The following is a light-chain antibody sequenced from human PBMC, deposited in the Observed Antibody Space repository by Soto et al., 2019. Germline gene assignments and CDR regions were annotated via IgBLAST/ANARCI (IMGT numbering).Light chain of an antibody. CDR1: SSDVGGYNY. J-gene: IGLJ1*01. CDR3: CSSAGSYV. Sequence: QSARTQPRSVSGSPGQSVTISCTGTSSDVGGYNYVSWYQQHPGKAPKLMIYDVSKRPSGVPDRFSGSKSGNTASLTISGLHADDEDAYYCCSSAGSYVFGPVTKVPVV. CDR2: DVS. V-gene: IGLV2-11*01.